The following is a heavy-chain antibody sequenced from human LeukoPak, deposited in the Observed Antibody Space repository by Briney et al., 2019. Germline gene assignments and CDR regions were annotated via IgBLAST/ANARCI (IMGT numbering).Heavy chain of an antibody. J-gene: IGHJ3*02. V-gene: IGHV4-39*07. CDR3: ARDRGSWPHATFDI. Sequence: SETLSLTCTVSGGSISSYYWGWIRQPPGKGLEWIGNIYYSGNTYYNPSLKSRVTISIDTSKNQFSLKLSSVTAADTAIYYCARDRGSWPHATFDIWGQGTTVTVSS. D-gene: IGHD3-16*01. CDR2: IYYSGNT. CDR1: GGSISSYY.